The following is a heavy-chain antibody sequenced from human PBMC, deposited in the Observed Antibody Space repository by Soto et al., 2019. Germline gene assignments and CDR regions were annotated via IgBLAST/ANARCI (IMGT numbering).Heavy chain of an antibody. CDR3: AREGFTTVTTSWVSWFDP. D-gene: IGHD4-4*01. Sequence: NPSETLSLTCTVSGGSISSYYWSWIRQPPGKGLEWIGYIYYSGSTNYNPSLKSRVTISVDTSKNQFSLKLSSVTAADTAVYYCAREGFTTVTTSWVSWFDPWGQGTLVTVSS. V-gene: IGHV4-59*01. CDR1: GGSISSYY. CDR2: IYYSGST. J-gene: IGHJ5*02.